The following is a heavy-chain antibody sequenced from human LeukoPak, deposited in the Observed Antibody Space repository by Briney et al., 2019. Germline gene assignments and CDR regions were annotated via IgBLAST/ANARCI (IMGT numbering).Heavy chain of an antibody. CDR1: GGSISSYY. Sequence: SETLSLTCTVSGGSISSYYWSWIRQPPGKGLEWIGYIYYSGSTNYNPSLKSRVTISVDTSKNQFSLKLSSVTAADTAVYYCARVRHYDFWSGYPEYYMDVWGKGTTVTVSS. J-gene: IGHJ6*03. V-gene: IGHV4-59*01. D-gene: IGHD3-3*01. CDR2: IYYSGST. CDR3: ARVRHYDFWSGYPEYYMDV.